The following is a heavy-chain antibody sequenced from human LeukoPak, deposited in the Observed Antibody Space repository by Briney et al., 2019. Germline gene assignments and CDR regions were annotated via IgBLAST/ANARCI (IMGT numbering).Heavy chain of an antibody. V-gene: IGHV3-11*04. Sequence: GGPLRLSCAASGFTFSDYYMSWIRQAPRKGLEWVSYISSSGSTIYYADSVKGRFTISRDNAKNSLYLQMNSLRAEDTAVYYCAGRRDGYNYDYYMGVWGKGTTVTVSS. D-gene: IGHD5-24*01. CDR1: GFTFSDYY. CDR3: AGRRDGYNYDYYMGV. CDR2: ISSSGSTI. J-gene: IGHJ6*03.